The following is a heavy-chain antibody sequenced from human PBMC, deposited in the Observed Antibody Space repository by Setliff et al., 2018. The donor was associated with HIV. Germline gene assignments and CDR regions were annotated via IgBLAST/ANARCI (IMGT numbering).Heavy chain of an antibody. CDR1: GGSISSHY. CDR2: IHYSGAT. Sequence: PSETLSLTCTVSGGSISSHYWIWIRQPPGKGLEWIGYIHYSGATNYNPSLKSRVTISLDTSRTQFSLRLSSVTAADTAVYYCARGYYDSNVYYFPGYWGQGTLVTVSS. V-gene: IGHV4-59*08. D-gene: IGHD3-22*01. CDR3: ARGYYDSNVYYFPGY. J-gene: IGHJ4*02.